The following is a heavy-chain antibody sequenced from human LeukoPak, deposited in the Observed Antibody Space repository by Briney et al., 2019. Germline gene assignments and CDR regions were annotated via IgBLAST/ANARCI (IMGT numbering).Heavy chain of an antibody. CDR1: GGTFSSYA. J-gene: IGHJ3*02. CDR2: IIPILGIA. V-gene: IGHV1-69*04. CDR3: ARDLSIVGATIDI. D-gene: IGHD1-26*01. Sequence: GASVKVSCKASGGTFSSYAISWVRQAPGQGLEWMGRIIPILGIANYAQKFQGRVTITADKSTSTAYMELSSLRSEDTAVYYCARDLSIVGATIDIWGQGTMVTVSS.